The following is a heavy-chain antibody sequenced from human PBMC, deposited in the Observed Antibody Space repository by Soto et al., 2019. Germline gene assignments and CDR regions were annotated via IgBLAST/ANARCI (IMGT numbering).Heavy chain of an antibody. Sequence: EVQLLESGGGLVQPGGSLRLSCAASGFTFSSYAMSWVRQAPGKGLEWVSAISGRGGSTYYADSVKGRFTISRDNSKNTLYLQMNSQRAEDTAVYYCAKAHPRDCSSTSCHPSAELSYYYYYYYMDVWGKGTTVTVSS. D-gene: IGHD2-2*01. V-gene: IGHV3-23*01. CDR3: AKAHPRDCSSTSCHPSAELSYYYYYYYMDV. J-gene: IGHJ6*03. CDR1: GFTFSSYA. CDR2: ISGRGGST.